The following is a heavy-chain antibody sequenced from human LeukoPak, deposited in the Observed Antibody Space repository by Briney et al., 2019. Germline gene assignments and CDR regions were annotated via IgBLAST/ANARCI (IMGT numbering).Heavy chain of an antibody. CDR1: GYTFTGYY. J-gene: IGHJ4*02. CDR3: ARAPTYCGGDCSLGYYFDY. CDR2: INPNSGGT. D-gene: IGHD2-21*02. Sequence: ASVKVSCKASGYTFTGYYMHWVRQAPGQGLEWMGWINPNSGGTNYAQKFQGWVTMTRDTSISTAYMELSRLRSGDTAVYYCARAPTYCGGDCSLGYYFDYWGQGTLVTVSS. V-gene: IGHV1-2*04.